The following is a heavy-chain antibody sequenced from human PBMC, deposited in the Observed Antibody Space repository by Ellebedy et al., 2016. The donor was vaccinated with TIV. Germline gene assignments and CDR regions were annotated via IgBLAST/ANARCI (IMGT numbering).Heavy chain of an antibody. CDR3: ARGGNYYYDSSGYYYNY. CDR1: GYTFTSYF. CDR2: INPGSGNS. Sequence: ASVKVSCKASGYTFTSYFLYWVRQAPGQGLEWMGIINPGSGNSNYAQKFQGRVTMTRDTSTSTVYMELSSLRSEDTAVYYCARGGNYYYDSSGYYYNYWGQGTLVTVSP. D-gene: IGHD3-22*01. V-gene: IGHV1-46*01. J-gene: IGHJ4*02.